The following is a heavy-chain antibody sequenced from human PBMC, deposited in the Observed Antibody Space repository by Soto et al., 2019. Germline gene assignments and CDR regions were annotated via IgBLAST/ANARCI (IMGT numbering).Heavy chain of an antibody. D-gene: IGHD2-15*01. CDR3: ATGGRYCSGGSCHRDAFDI. J-gene: IGHJ3*02. CDR1: GYTFTGYY. V-gene: IGHV1-2*04. CDR2: TNPNSGGT. Sequence: ASVKVSCKASGYTFTGYYMHWVRQAPGQGLEWMGWTNPNSGGTNYAQKFQGWVTMTRDTSISTAYMELSRLRSDDTAVYYCATGGRYCSGGSCHRDAFDIWGQGTMVTVSS.